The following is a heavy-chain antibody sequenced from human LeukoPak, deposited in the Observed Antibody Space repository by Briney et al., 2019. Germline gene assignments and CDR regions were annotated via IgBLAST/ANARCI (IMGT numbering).Heavy chain of an antibody. CDR2: VNPNSGGT. V-gene: IGHV1-2*02. J-gene: IGHJ5*02. CDR3: ARDIRTGTGENWFDP. Sequence: GASVEVSCKASGYTFTGYYMHWVRQAPGQGLEWMGWVNPNSGGTHYAQKFQGRVTMTRDTSINTAYMELSRLRSDDTAVYYCARDIRTGTGENWFDPWGQGTLVTVSS. CDR1: GYTFTGYY. D-gene: IGHD1-7*01.